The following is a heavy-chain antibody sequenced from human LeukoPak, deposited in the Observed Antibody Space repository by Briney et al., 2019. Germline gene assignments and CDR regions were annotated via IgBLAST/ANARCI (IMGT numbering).Heavy chain of an antibody. CDR2: IYTSGST. CDR3: ARRAGYCSSTSCYFPLDV. CDR1: GGSISSYY. D-gene: IGHD2-2*01. Sequence: SETLSLTCTVSGGSISSYYWSWIRQPPGKGLEWIGYIYTSGSTNYNPSLKSRVTISVDTSKNQFSLKLSSVTAADTAVYYCARRAGYCSSTSCYFPLDVWGKGTTVTASS. J-gene: IGHJ6*04. V-gene: IGHV4-4*09.